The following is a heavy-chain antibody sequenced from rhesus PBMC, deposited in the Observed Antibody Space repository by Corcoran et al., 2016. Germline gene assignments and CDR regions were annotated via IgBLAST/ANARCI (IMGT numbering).Heavy chain of an antibody. CDR2: ISYSGST. V-gene: IGHV4-122*02. J-gene: IGHJ4*01. CDR3: ARSGVDSSNYDYFDY. Sequence: QLQLQESGPGLVKPSETLSLTCAVSGYSISSGYGWSWIRQPPGKGLEWIGYISYSGSTSYNPSLKSRVTISRDTSKNQFSLKLSSVTAEDTAVYYCARSGVDSSNYDYFDYWGQGVLVTVSS. CDR1: GYSISSGYG. D-gene: IGHD4-23*01.